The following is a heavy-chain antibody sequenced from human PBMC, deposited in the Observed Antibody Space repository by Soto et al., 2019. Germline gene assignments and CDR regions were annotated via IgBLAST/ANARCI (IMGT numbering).Heavy chain of an antibody. Sequence: EVQLVESGGGLVQPGGSLRLSCAASGFTFSNYWMHWVRQVPGKVLMWVSRIHSDGAYATYADSVKGRFTISRDNAKTTLYLEMNSLRGEYTADYCCGSFASITAGDYWGQGALVTVSS. J-gene: IGHJ4*02. V-gene: IGHV3-74*01. CDR3: GSFASITAGDY. D-gene: IGHD6-13*01. CDR2: IHSDGAYA. CDR1: GFTFSNYW.